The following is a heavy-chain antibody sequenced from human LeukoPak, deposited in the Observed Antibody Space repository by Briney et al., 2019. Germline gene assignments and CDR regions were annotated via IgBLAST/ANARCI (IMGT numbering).Heavy chain of an antibody. D-gene: IGHD4-17*01. Sequence: SETLSLTCTVSGGSISSSYYYWGWIRQPPGKGLEWIGSIYYSGSTYYNPSLKSRVTISVDTSKNQFSLKLSSVTAADTAVYYCARGRLNYGDYDYWGQGTLVTVSS. CDR3: ARGRLNYGDYDY. CDR1: GGSISSSYYY. V-gene: IGHV4-39*07. CDR2: IYYSGST. J-gene: IGHJ4*02.